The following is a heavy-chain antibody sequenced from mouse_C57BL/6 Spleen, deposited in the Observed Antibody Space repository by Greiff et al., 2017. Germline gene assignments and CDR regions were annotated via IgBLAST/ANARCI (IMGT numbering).Heavy chain of an antibody. Sequence: QVQLQQPGAELVRPGSSVKLSCKASGYTFTSYWMHWVKQRPIQGLEWIGNIDPSDSETHYNQKFKDKATLTVDKSSSTAYMQLRSLTSEASAVYYCARGATVVEEDSYSMDYWGQGTSVTVSS. CDR2: IDPSDSET. J-gene: IGHJ4*01. V-gene: IGHV1-52*01. CDR3: ARGATVVEEDSYSMDY. CDR1: GYTFTSYW. D-gene: IGHD1-1*01.